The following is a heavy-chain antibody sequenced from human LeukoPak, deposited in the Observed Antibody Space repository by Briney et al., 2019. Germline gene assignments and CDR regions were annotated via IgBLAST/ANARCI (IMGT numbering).Heavy chain of an antibody. CDR2: IIPIFGIA. J-gene: IGHJ4*02. CDR1: GYTFTSYY. V-gene: IGHV1-69*04. D-gene: IGHD4-23*01. Sequence: SVKVSCKASGYTFTSYYMHWVRQAPGQGLESMGRIIPIFGIANYAQKSQGRVTITADKSTSTAYMELSSLRSEDTAVYYCARDPSSTVVMRYYFDYWGQGTLVSVSS. CDR3: ARDPSSTVVMRYYFDY.